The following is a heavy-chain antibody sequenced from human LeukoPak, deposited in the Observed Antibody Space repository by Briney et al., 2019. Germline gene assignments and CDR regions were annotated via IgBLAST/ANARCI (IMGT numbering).Heavy chain of an antibody. CDR3: VRRVAGSGYRDY. J-gene: IGHJ4*02. Sequence: PSETLSLTCTVSGGSISSYYWSWIRQPAGKGLEWIGRIYTSGSTNYNPSLKSRLTMSIDTSKNQFSLKLSSVTAADTAEYYCVRRVAGSGYRDYWGQGTLVTVSS. CDR1: GGSISSYY. D-gene: IGHD3-22*01. V-gene: IGHV4-4*07. CDR2: IYTSGST.